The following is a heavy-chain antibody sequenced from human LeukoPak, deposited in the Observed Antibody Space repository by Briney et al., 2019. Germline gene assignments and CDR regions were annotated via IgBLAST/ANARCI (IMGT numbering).Heavy chain of an antibody. V-gene: IGHV3-30*18. CDR3: AKGWLPDY. CDR2: ISYDGSNR. D-gene: IGHD5-12*01. J-gene: IGHJ4*02. Sequence: GGSLRLSCAASGFTFSSYGMHWVRQAPGKGLEGVAVISYDGSNRYYADSVKGRFTISRDNSKNTLYLQMNSLRAEDTAVYYCAKGWLPDYWGQGTLVTVSS. CDR1: GFTFSSYG.